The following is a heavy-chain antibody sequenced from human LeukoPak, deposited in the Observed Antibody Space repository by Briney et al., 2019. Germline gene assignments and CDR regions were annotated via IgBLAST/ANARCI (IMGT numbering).Heavy chain of an antibody. V-gene: IGHV1-2*02. CDR3: ARDPKAGDYMDV. J-gene: IGHJ6*03. Sequence: ASVKVSCKASGYTFTSYGISWVRQAPGQGLEWMGWINPNSGGTNYAQKFQGRVTMTRDTSISTAYMELSRLRSDDTAVYYCARDPKAGDYMDVWGKGTTVTVSS. CDR1: GYTFTSYG. CDR2: INPNSGGT. D-gene: IGHD6-13*01.